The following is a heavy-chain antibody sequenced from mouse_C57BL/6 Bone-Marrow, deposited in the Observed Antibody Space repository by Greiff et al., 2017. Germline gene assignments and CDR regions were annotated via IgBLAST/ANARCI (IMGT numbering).Heavy chain of an antibody. CDR2: IYPRSGNT. V-gene: IGHV1-81*01. J-gene: IGHJ1*03. CDR1: GYTFTSYG. Sequence: QVQLQQSGAELARPGASVKLSCKASGYTFTSYGISWVKQRTGQGLEWIGEIYPRSGNTYSNEKFKGKATLTADKYSSTAYMELRSLTSEDSAVYFCARSYWYFDVWGTGTTVTVSS. CDR3: ARSYWYFDV.